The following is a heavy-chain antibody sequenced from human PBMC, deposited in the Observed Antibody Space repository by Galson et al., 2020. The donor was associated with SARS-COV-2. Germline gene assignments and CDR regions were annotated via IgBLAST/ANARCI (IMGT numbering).Heavy chain of an antibody. D-gene: IGHD6-19*01. Sequence: GGSLRLSCAASGFTFSSYAMHWVRQAPGKGLEWVAVISYDGSNKYYADSVKGRFTISRDNSKNTLYLQMNSLRAEDTAVYYCAREVAGQDNWFDPWGQGTLVTVSS. CDR3: AREVAGQDNWFDP. CDR1: GFTFSSYA. V-gene: IGHV3-30*01. CDR2: ISYDGSNK. J-gene: IGHJ5*02.